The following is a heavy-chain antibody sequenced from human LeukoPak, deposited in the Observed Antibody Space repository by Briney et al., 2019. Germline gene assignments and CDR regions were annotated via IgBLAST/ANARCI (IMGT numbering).Heavy chain of an antibody. CDR3: AREYSSSWYGGGDAFDI. Sequence: PGGSLRLSCTVSVFTVSSNSMSWVRQAPGKGLEWVSLIYSGGNTHYSDSVKGRFTISRDNSKNTLYLQMNTLRAEDTAVYYCAREYSSSWYGGGDAFDIWGQGTMVTVSS. D-gene: IGHD6-13*01. CDR1: VFTVSSNS. CDR2: IYSGGNT. V-gene: IGHV3-53*01. J-gene: IGHJ3*02.